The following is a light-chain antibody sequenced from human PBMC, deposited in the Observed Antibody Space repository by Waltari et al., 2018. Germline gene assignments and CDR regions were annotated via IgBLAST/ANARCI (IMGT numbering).Light chain of an antibody. J-gene: IGKJ1*01. Sequence: EIVLTQSPGTLPLSPGESATLSCRASESVRRALAWYQQRPGQAPRLLIYDASARATGIPDRFSGIGAGTDFSLTISRLEPEDFALYYCQHYRILPVTFGQGTKVEIK. CDR2: DAS. CDR1: ESVRRA. V-gene: IGKV3-20*01. CDR3: QHYRILPVT.